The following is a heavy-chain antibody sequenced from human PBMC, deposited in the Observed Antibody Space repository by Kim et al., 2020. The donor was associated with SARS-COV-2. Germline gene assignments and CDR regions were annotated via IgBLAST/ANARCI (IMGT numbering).Heavy chain of an antibody. D-gene: IGHD6-19*01. CDR3: ARRVQWLESWDAFDI. J-gene: IGHJ3*02. Sequence: PTLKSRVTIPVDTSKNQFYLKLSSVTAADTAVYYCARRVQWLESWDAFDIWGQGTMVTVSS. V-gene: IGHV4-39*01.